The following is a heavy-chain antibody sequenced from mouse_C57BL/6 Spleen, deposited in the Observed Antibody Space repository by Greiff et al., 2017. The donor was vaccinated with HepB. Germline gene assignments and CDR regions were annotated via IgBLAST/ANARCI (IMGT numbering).Heavy chain of an antibody. J-gene: IGHJ2*01. CDR3: ARDWDGLHDY. D-gene: IGHD4-1*01. CDR2: ISSGSSTI. Sequence: EVQLQESGGGLVKPGGSLKLSCAASGFTFSDYGMHWVRQAPEKGLEWVAYISSGSSTIYYADTVKGRFTISRDNAKNPLFLQMTSLRSEDTAMYYCARDWDGLHDYWGQGTTLTVSS. CDR1: GFTFSDYG. V-gene: IGHV5-17*01.